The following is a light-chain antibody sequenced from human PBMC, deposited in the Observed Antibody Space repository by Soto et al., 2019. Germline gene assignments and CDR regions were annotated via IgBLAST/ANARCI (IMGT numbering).Light chain of an antibody. J-gene: IGLJ1*01. CDR2: SNN. CDR3: AVLDDSVGGHA. V-gene: IGLV1-47*02. CDR1: SSNIGTSS. Sequence: QSVLTQPPSASGTPGQTVTISCSGSSSNIGTSSVHWYKQLPGTAPKLLIYSNNQRPSGVPDRFSGSKSGTSASLAISGLLSEDEADYYCAVLDDSVGGHAFGAGTKVTVL.